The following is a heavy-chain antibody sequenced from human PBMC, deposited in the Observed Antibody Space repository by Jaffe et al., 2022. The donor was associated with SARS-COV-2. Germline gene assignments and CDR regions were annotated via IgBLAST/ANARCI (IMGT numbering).Heavy chain of an antibody. D-gene: IGHD6-19*01. V-gene: IGHV4-39*01. Sequence: QLQLQESGPGLVKPSETLSLTCTVSGGSITSTSYYWGWIRQTPGTGLEWVGSISNSGTTYYNPSLKSRVTISVDTSKNQFSLKLRSVTAADTAVYYCARHPGEVAVAGHDGFDIWGQGTMVTVSS. CDR1: GGSITSTSYY. J-gene: IGHJ3*02. CDR2: ISNSGTT. CDR3: ARHPGEVAVAGHDGFDI.